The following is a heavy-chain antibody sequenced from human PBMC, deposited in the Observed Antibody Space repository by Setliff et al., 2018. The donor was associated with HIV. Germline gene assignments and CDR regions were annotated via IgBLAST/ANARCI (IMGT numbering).Heavy chain of an antibody. CDR1: GGSISTYY. J-gene: IGHJ6*03. D-gene: IGHD1-26*01. V-gene: IGHV4-59*08. CDR2: ISYSGTT. Sequence: SETLSLTCTVSGGSISTYYWNWIRQPPGKGLEWIGYISYSGTTNYNPSLKSRVTISVDTSKNQFSLKVSSVTTADTAVYYCARRRPPPSGSYSKYYMDVWGKGTTVTVSS. CDR3: ARRRPPPSGSYSKYYMDV.